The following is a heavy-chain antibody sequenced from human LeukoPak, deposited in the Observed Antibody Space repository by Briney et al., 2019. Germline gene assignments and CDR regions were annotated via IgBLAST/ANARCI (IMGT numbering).Heavy chain of an antibody. CDR2: ISAYNGNT. D-gene: IGHD5-12*01. V-gene: IGHV1-18*01. J-gene: IGHJ4*02. CDR1: GYTFTNYG. Sequence: AAVKVSCKASGYTFTNYGISWVRQAPGQGLEWRGWISAYNGNTNYAQKVQGRVTMTTDTSTSTVYLEMRSLRSDDTALYYCARELPSGHADFDYWGQGPLVIVSS. CDR3: ARELPSGHADFDY.